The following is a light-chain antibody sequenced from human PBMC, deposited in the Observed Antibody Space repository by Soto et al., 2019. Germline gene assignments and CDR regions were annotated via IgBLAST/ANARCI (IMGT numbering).Light chain of an antibody. J-gene: IGKJ4*01. V-gene: IGKV3-20*01. CDR3: QQYGSSPVT. Sequence: EIVLTQSPGTLSLSPGQRATLSCRASQSVSSSYLAWYKQKPGQAPRLXIYGASSRATGIPDRFSGSGSGTDFTLTISRLEPEDFAVYYCQQYGSSPVTFGGGTKVDIK. CDR2: GAS. CDR1: QSVSSSY.